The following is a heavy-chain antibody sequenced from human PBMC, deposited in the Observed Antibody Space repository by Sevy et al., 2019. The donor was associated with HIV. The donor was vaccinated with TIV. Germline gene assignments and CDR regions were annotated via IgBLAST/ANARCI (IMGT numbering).Heavy chain of an antibody. V-gene: IGHV3-7*01. CDR3: ARPYRTDPFYYSGSGGYYGPSYFDY. Sequence: GGSLRLSCAASGFTFSNYWMSWVRQAPGKGLEWVANIKQDGSEKYYVDSVKGRFTISRDNAKNSLYLQMNSLRAEDTAVYYCARPYRTDPFYYSGSGGYYGPSYFDYWGQGTLVTVSS. CDR2: IKQDGSEK. CDR1: GFTFSNYW. J-gene: IGHJ4*02. D-gene: IGHD3-22*01.